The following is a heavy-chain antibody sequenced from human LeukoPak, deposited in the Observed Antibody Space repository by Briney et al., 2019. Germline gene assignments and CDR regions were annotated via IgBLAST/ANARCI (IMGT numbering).Heavy chain of an antibody. D-gene: IGHD2-2*01. V-gene: IGHV3-64*01. CDR3: ARDRGDCSSTSCSYYFDY. CDR2: ISSNGGST. Sequence: GGSLRLSXAASGFTFSSYAMHWVRQAPGRGLEYVSAISSNGGSTYYANSVKGRFTISRDNSKNTLYLQMGSLRAEDMAVYYCARDRGDCSSTSCSYYFDYWGQGTLVTVSS. CDR1: GFTFSSYA. J-gene: IGHJ4*02.